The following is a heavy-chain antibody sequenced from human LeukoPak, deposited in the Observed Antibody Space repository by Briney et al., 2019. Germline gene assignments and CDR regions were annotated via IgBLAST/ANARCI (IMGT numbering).Heavy chain of an antibody. D-gene: IGHD1-26*01. J-gene: IGHJ4*02. CDR2: VDPEDGET. Sequence: ASVKVSCKVSGYTFTDYYMYWVQQAPGKGLEWMGLVDPEDGETIYAEKFQGRVTITADTSTDTAYMELSSLRSEDTAVYYCATAEGATTGEFDYWGQGTLVTVSS. CDR3: ATAEGATTGEFDY. V-gene: IGHV1-69-2*01. CDR1: GYTFTDYY.